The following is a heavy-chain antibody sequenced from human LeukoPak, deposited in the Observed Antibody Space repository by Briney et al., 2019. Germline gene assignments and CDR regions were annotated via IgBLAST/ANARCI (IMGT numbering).Heavy chain of an antibody. D-gene: IGHD4-11*01. CDR2: IFTSAST. CDR3: ARERLQWRNYYYIDV. J-gene: IGHJ6*03. CDR1: GGSFSSGSYY. V-gene: IGHV4-61*02. Sequence: SETLSLTCTVSGGSFSSGSYYWSWIRQPAGRGREWIGRIFTSASTNYNPSLKSRVTISVDTSKNQFSLKLSSVTAADTAVYYCARERLQWRNYYYIDVWGKGTTVTVSS.